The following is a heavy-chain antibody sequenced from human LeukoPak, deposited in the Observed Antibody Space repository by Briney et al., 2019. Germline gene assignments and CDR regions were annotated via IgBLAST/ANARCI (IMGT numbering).Heavy chain of an antibody. J-gene: IGHJ6*03. CDR1: GDSISSGTYY. CDR2: IYYTGIT. D-gene: IGHD5-18*01. V-gene: IGHV4-61*01. Sequence: PSETLSLTWTVSGDSISSGTYYWSWIRQPPGKGLEWIGYIYYTGITNYNPSLNSRVTISIDTSKSQFSLKLTSVTAADTAVYYCTRGYNYGPYYYYYYMDVWAKGTTVTVSS. CDR3: TRGYNYGPYYYYYYMDV.